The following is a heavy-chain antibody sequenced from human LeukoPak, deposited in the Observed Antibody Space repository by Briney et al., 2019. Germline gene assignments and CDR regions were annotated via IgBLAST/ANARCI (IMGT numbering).Heavy chain of an antibody. CDR1: GGTFSSYA. Sequence: SVKVSCKASGGTFSSYAISWVRQAPGQGLEWMGRIIPILGIANYAQKFQGRVTITADKSTSTAYMELSSLRSEDTAVYYCARDRRYCSGGSCYSFGMDVWGQGTTVTVS. D-gene: IGHD2-15*01. J-gene: IGHJ6*02. CDR3: ARDRRYCSGGSCYSFGMDV. V-gene: IGHV1-69*04. CDR2: IIPILGIA.